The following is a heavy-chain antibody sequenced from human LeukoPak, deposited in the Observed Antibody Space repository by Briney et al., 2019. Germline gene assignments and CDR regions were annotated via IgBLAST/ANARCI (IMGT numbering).Heavy chain of an antibody. D-gene: IGHD6-13*01. J-gene: IGHJ6*03. CDR1: GYTFTGYY. Sequence: ASVKVSCKASGYTFTGYYMHWVRQAPGQGLEWIGWINPNSGGTNYAQKFQGRVTMTRDTSISTAYMELSRLRSDDTAVYYCARDATSGSSSWYHYYYYVDVWGKGTTVTVSS. CDR3: ARDATSGSSSWYHYYYYVDV. V-gene: IGHV1-2*02. CDR2: INPNSGGT.